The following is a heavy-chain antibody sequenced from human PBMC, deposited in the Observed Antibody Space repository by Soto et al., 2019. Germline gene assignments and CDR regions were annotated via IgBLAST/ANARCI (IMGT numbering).Heavy chain of an antibody. CDR3: TTDSYITSIIVRFDY. CDR1: GLTLSNAW. D-gene: IGHD3-22*01. Sequence: GSLRSSVSASGLTLSNAWSNWVRQPPRKGLEWVGRVKSKTDGGTTDFAAPVKGRFAISRDDSKNMVYLEMNSLKTEDTAIYYCTTDSYITSIIVRFDYWGHGTPVTVSS. J-gene: IGHJ4*01. V-gene: IGHV3-15*07. CDR2: VKSKTDGGTT.